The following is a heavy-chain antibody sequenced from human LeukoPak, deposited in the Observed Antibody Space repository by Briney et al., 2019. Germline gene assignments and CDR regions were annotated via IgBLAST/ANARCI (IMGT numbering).Heavy chain of an antibody. CDR1: GGSFSGYY. D-gene: IGHD4-23*01. V-gene: IGHV4-34*01. J-gene: IGHJ5*02. CDR3: ATLLGGDYDGWSWFDP. Sequence: SETLSLTCAVYGGSFSGYYWSWIRQPPGKGLEWIGEINHSGSTNYNPSLKSRVTISVDTSKNQFSLKLSSVTAADTAVYYCATLLGGDYDGWSWFDPWGQGTLVTVSS. CDR2: INHSGST.